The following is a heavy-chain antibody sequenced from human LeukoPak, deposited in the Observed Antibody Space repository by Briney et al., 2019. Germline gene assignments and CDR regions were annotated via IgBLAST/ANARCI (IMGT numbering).Heavy chain of an antibody. Sequence: GGSLRLSCAASGFTFSSYAMSWVRQAPGKGLEWVSAISGSGGSTYYADSVKGRFTISRDNSKNTLYLQMNSLRAEDTAVYYCARGTGPNYYYYGMDVWGQGTTVTVSS. CDR1: GFTFSSYA. V-gene: IGHV3-23*01. J-gene: IGHJ6*02. CDR2: ISGSGGST. CDR3: ARGTGPNYYYYGMDV. D-gene: IGHD7-27*01.